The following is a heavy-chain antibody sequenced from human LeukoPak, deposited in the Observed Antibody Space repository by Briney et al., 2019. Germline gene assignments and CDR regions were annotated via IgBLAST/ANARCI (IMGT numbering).Heavy chain of an antibody. CDR1: GYTFTGYG. J-gene: IGHJ4*02. Sequence: ASVEVSCKASGYTFTGYGISWVRQAPGQGLEWMGWISAYNGNTNYAQKLQGRVTMTTDTSTSTAYMELRSLRSDDTAVYYCARDGGTIFGVVNLSWGQGTLVTVSS. V-gene: IGHV1-18*01. CDR3: ARDGGTIFGVVNLS. CDR2: ISAYNGNT. D-gene: IGHD3-3*01.